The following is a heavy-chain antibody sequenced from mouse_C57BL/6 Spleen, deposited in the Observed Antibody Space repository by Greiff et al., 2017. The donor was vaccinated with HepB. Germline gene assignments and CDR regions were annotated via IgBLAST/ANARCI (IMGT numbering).Heavy chain of an antibody. D-gene: IGHD2-4*01. CDR1: GYAFSSSW. CDR2: IYPGDGDT. CDR3: ARFGDYDGFAY. J-gene: IGHJ3*01. Sequence: VKLVESGPELVKPGASVKISCKASGYAFSSSWMNWVKRRPGKGLEWIGRIYPGDGDTNYNGKFKGKATLTADKSSSTAYMQLSSLTSEDSAVYLCARFGDYDGFAYWGQGTLVTVSA. V-gene: IGHV1-82*01.